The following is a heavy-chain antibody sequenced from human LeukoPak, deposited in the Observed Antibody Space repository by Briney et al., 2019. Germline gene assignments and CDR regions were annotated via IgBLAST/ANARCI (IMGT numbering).Heavy chain of an antibody. CDR3: ARDTGSRDGYYFDY. D-gene: IGHD5-24*01. V-gene: IGHV4-61*02. J-gene: IGHJ4*02. CDR2: IYTSGST. CDR1: GGSISSGSYY. Sequence: PSETLSLTCTVSGGSISSGSYYWSWIRQPAGKGLEWIGRIYTSGSTKYNPSLKSRVTISVDKSKNQFSLKLSSVTAADTAVYYCARDTGSRDGYYFDYWGQGNLVTVSS.